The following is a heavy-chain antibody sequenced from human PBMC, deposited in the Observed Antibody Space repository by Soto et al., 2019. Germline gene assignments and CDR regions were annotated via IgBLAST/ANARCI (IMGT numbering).Heavy chain of an antibody. CDR2: INSDGSST. CDR3: ARDRPDISNPTDHPMFDY. Sequence: GGSLRLSCEASGFIFSSHWMHWVRQSAEKGLVWVSRINSDGSSTAYADSVKGRFTISRDNAKNTLYLQMNSLRVEDTAVYYCARDRPDISNPTDHPMFDYWGQGTQVTVYS. J-gene: IGHJ4*02. D-gene: IGHD6-6*01. CDR1: GFIFSSHW. V-gene: IGHV3-74*01.